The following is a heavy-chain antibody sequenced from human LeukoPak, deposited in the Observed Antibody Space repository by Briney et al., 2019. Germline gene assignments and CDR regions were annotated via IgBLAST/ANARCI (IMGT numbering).Heavy chain of an antibody. V-gene: IGHV3-30-3*01. CDR1: GFTFSSYA. J-gene: IGHJ4*02. CDR3: ARGYSGYDWGVDY. Sequence: GRSLRLSCAASGFTFSSYAMHWVRQAPGKGPEWVAVISYDGSNKYYADSVKGRFTISRDNSKNTLYLQMNSLRAEDTAVYYCARGYSGYDWGVDYWGQGTLVTVSS. CDR2: ISYDGSNK. D-gene: IGHD5-12*01.